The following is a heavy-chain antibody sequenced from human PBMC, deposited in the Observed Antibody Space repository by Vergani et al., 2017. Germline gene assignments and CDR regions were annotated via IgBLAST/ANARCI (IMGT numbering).Heavy chain of an antibody. V-gene: IGHV4-61*08. D-gene: IGHD2-15*01. J-gene: IGHJ4*02. Sequence: ESGPALVKPTQTLTLTCTFSGFSLSTSGMCVSWIRQPPGKGLEWIGYIYYSGSTNYNPSLKSRVTISVDTSKNQFSLKLSSVTAADTAVYYCARDKGGGGDYWGQGTLVTVSS. CDR2: IYYSGST. CDR3: ARDKGGGGDY. CDR1: GFSLSTSGMC.